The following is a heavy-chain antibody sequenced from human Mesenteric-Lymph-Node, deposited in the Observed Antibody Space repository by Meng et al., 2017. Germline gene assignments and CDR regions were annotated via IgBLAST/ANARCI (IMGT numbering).Heavy chain of an antibody. CDR1: GDSITNHNW. CDR3: ASHSGCVQRH. V-gene: IGHV4-4*02. D-gene: IGHD5-12*01. J-gene: IGHJ4*02. Sequence: QVQLRESGPGLVKPSETLSLTCAVSGDSITNHNWWAWVRQPPGKGLEWIGEIPHRGSSAYNPSLRSRLTISIDKSRNQISLRLNSVTAADTAIYYCASHSGCVQRHWGQGTLVTVSS. CDR2: IPHRGSS.